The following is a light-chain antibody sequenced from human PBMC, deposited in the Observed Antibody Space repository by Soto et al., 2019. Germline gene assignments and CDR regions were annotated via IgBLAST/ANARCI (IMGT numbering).Light chain of an antibody. CDR3: QQYYSTPPT. J-gene: IGKJ3*01. V-gene: IGKV4-1*01. CDR1: QSVLYSSNNKND. CDR2: WAS. Sequence: DIVMTQSPDSLAVSLGERATINCKSSQSVLYSSNNKNDLAWYQQKPGQPPKLLIYWASTRESGVPDRFSGSGSGTDFTLTIISLQAEDGAIYYCQQYYSTPPTCGPWPKVDIK.